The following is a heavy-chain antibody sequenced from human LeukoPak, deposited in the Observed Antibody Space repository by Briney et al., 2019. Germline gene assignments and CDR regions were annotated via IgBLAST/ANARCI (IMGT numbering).Heavy chain of an antibody. Sequence: GGSLRLSCAASGFTFTNYEMNWVRQAPGKGLEWVSYISNSGSIIYYADSVKGRFTISRDNAKNSLYLQMNSLRAEDTAVYYCARVMEYYYYYMDVWGKGTTVTISS. V-gene: IGHV3-48*03. CDR3: ARVMEYYYYYMDV. CDR2: ISNSGSII. CDR1: GFTFTNYE. J-gene: IGHJ6*03. D-gene: IGHD3-10*01.